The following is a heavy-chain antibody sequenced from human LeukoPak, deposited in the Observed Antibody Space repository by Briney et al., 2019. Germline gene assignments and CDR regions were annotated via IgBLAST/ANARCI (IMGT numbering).Heavy chain of an antibody. CDR1: GFSLSTSGMC. CDR2: IDWDDDK. J-gene: IGHJ5*02. CDR3: AHRGGALAWSDP. D-gene: IGHD1-26*01. Sequence: SGPTLVNPTQTLTLTCTVSGFSLSTSGMCVSWIRQPPGKALEWLARIDWDDDKYYSTSLKTRLTISKDTSKNQVVLTMTNMDPVDTATYYCAHRGGALAWSDPWGQGTLVTVSS. V-gene: IGHV2-70*12.